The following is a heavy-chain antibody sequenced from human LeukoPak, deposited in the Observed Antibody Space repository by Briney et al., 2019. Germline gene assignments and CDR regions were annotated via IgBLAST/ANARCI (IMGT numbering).Heavy chain of an antibody. CDR3: ARAYCSSTSCYAFNYYYYGMDV. CDR2: ISSRGTII. J-gene: IGHJ6*02. D-gene: IGHD2-2*01. CDR1: GFTFSSFE. V-gene: IGHV3-48*03. Sequence: GGSLRLSCAASGFTFSSFEMNWVRQAPGKGLEWISYISSRGTIIYYADSVKGRFTISRDNAKNSLYLQMNSLRVEDTAVYYCARAYCSSTSCYAFNYYYYGMDVWGQGTTVTVSS.